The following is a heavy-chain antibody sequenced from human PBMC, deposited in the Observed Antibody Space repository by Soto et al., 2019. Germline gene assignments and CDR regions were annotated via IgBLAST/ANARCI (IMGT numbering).Heavy chain of an antibody. D-gene: IGHD3-9*01. Sequence: QVQLVQSGAEVKKPGASVKVSCKASGYTFTSYGISWVRQAPGRVLEMMGWISAYNGNTNYAQKLQGRVTRTTDTSTSTAYMELRSLRSDDTDVYSCARGAATAPLTYYFDNWGQGTLVTVSS. V-gene: IGHV1-18*04. J-gene: IGHJ4*02. CDR3: ARGAATAPLTYYFDN. CDR2: ISAYNGNT. CDR1: GYTFTSYG.